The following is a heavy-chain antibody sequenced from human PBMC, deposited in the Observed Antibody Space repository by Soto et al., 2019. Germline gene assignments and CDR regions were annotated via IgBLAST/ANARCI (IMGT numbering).Heavy chain of an antibody. Sequence: EVQLVESGGGLVQPGGSLRLSCAASGFTVSSNYMSWVRQAPGKGLEWVSVIYSGGSTYYADSVKGRFTISRHNSKNTLYLQMNSLRAEDTAVYYYAWGGGTIINWFDPWGQRTLVTVSS. D-gene: IGHD1-1*01. CDR2: IYSGGST. J-gene: IGHJ5*02. CDR3: AWGGGTIINWFDP. CDR1: GFTVSSNY. V-gene: IGHV3-53*04.